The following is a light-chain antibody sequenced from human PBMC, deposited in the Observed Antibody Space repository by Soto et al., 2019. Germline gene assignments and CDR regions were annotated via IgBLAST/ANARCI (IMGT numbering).Light chain of an antibody. J-gene: IGKJ5*01. CDR1: QSVSSRD. CDR2: GAS. CDR3: QQYSSSPRVT. V-gene: IGKV3-20*01. Sequence: EIGLTQSPGTLSWSPGERATFSCRASQSVSSRDLAWYQQKPGQAPRLLIYGASSRATGIPDRFSGSGSGTDFTLTISRLEPEDFAVYYCQQYSSSPRVTFGQGTRLEIK.